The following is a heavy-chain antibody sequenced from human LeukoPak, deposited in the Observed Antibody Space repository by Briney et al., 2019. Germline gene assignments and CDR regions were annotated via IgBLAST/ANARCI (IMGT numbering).Heavy chain of an antibody. J-gene: IGHJ4*02. Sequence: GGSLRLSCAASGFTFSGYSMNWVRQAPGKGLEWVSHISGSGSNIYYADSVKGRFTISRDNAKNSLYLQMNSLRAEDTGLYYCARDLGGYNFGNLGYWGQGTLVTVSS. V-gene: IGHV3-48*04. CDR3: ARDLGGYNFGNLGY. D-gene: IGHD5-24*01. CDR2: ISGSGSNI. CDR1: GFTFSGYS.